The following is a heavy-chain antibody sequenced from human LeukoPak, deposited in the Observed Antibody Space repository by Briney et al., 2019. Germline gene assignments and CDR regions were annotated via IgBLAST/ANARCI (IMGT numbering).Heavy chain of an antibody. CDR2: ISGSGVST. D-gene: IGHD4-11*01. J-gene: IGHJ6*03. V-gene: IGHV3-23*01. CDR1: GFTFSSYA. Sequence: GGSLRLSCAASGFTFSSYAMSWGRQAPGEGLEGVSAISGSGVSTYYADSVKGGVTIYRDNSKNTLYLQMNSLRAEDTAVYYCAKYITVSTNSYYYYMDVWGKGTTVTVSS. CDR3: AKYITVSTNSYYYYMDV.